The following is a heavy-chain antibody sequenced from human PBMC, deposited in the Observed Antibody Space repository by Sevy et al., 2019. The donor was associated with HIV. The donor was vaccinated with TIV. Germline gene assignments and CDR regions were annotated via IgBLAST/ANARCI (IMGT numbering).Heavy chain of an antibody. Sequence: GGSLRLSCAASGFTFSSYAIHWVRQAPGKGLEWVAVISYDGSNKYYADSVKGRFTISRDNSKNTLYLQMNSLRAEDTAGYYCASFIVLMVYANDYYYYGMDVWGQGTTVTVSS. CDR1: GFTFSSYA. D-gene: IGHD2-8*01. J-gene: IGHJ6*02. V-gene: IGHV3-30-3*01. CDR3: ASFIVLMVYANDYYYYGMDV. CDR2: ISYDGSNK.